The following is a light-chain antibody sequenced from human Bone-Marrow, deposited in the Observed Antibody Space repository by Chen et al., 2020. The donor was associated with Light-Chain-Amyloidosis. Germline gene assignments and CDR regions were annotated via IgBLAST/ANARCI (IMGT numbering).Light chain of an antibody. CDR3: MIWHSSAWV. Sequence: QAVLTQPYSFSASPGASASLTSTLRSGINVGTYRIYWYQQKPGSPPQYLLRYKSDSDKQQGSGVPSRFSGSKDASANAGILLISGLQSEDEADYYCMIWHSSAWVFGGGTKLTVL. V-gene: IGLV5-45*03. CDR1: SGINVGTYR. J-gene: IGLJ3*02. CDR2: YKSDSDK.